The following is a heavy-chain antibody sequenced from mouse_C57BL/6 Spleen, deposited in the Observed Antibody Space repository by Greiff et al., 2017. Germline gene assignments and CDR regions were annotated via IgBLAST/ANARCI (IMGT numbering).Heavy chain of an antibody. J-gene: IGHJ2*01. V-gene: IGHV1-82*01. CDR1: GYAFSSSW. CDR2: IYPGDGDT. D-gene: IGHD2-1*01. Sequence: QVQLQQSGPELVKPGASVKISCKASGYAFSSSWMNWVKQRPGKGLEWIGRIYPGDGDTNYNGKFKGKATLTADKSSSTAYMQLSSLTSEDSAVYCCARREDGNYLDYWGQGTTLTVSS. CDR3: ARREDGNYLDY.